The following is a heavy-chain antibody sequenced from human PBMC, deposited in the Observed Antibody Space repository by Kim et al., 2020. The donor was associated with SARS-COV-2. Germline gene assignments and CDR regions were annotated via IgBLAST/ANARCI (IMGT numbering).Heavy chain of an antibody. J-gene: IGHJ4*02. D-gene: IGHD1-26*01. V-gene: IGHV4-59*01. Sequence: SLKSRVSISVDTSKNQFSLKLSSVTAADTAVYHCARDAGYYNGNPGKEFDYWGQGTLVTVSS. CDR3: ARDAGYYNGNPGKEFDY.